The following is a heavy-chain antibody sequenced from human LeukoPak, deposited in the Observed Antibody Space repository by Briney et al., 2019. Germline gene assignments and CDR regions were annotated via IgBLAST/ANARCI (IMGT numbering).Heavy chain of an antibody. Sequence: PGGSLRLSCAASGFTFRSYGMSWVRQAPGKGLEWVSAISGSGGSTYYADSVRGRFTISRDNSKNTLHLQLNSLRAEDTAVYYCAKDLSYYYDSSGSIQGDHWGQGTLVTVSS. CDR1: GFTFRSYG. J-gene: IGHJ4*02. D-gene: IGHD3-22*01. CDR3: AKDLSYYYDSSGSIQGDH. V-gene: IGHV3-23*01. CDR2: ISGSGGST.